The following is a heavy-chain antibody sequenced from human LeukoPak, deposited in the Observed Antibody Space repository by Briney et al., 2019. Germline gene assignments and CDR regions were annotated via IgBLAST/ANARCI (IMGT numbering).Heavy chain of an antibody. CDR2: IGTAGDT. D-gene: IGHD2-21*02. V-gene: IGHV3-13*01. CDR3: ARDLSCGGDCYQEDAFDI. CDR1: GFTFSSYD. Sequence: PGGSLRLSCAASGFTFSSYDMHWVRQATGKGLEWVSAIGTAGDTYYPGSVKGRFTISRDNAKNSLYLQMNSLRAEDTAVYYCARDLSCGGDCYQEDAFDIWGQGTMVTVSS. J-gene: IGHJ3*02.